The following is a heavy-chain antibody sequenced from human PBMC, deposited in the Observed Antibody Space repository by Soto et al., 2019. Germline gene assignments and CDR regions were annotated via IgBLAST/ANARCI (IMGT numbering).Heavy chain of an antibody. CDR1: GFTVSNNY. CDR3: ATQRGGGGY. D-gene: IGHD6-25*01. Sequence: EVQLVESGGGLIQPGGSLRLSCAVSGFTVSNNYMSWVRQAPGKGLEGVSVIYSGGYTAYGDSVKGRFTTSRDNSKNTLFLKMNSLGADATAFFYGATQRGGGGYWGQGTLVTVSS. V-gene: IGHV3-53*01. J-gene: IGHJ4*02. CDR2: IYSGGYT.